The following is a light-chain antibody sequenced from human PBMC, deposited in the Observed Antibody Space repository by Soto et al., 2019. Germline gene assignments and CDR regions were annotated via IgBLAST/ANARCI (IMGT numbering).Light chain of an antibody. CDR2: GAT. Sequence: VLTQSPATLSLSPGERATLSCRASQSVSSNLAWYQQRPGQAPRLLIHGATTRATGIPARFSGSGSGTEFTLTISSLQSEDFAVYCCQQYYNWPPITFGQGTRLEIK. J-gene: IGKJ5*01. CDR1: QSVSSN. CDR3: QQYYNWPPIT. V-gene: IGKV3-15*01.